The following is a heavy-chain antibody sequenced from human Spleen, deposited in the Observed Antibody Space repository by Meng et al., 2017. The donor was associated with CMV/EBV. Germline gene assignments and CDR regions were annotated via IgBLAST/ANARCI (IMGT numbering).Heavy chain of an antibody. CDR3: ARELRDDYTWGFFDY. V-gene: IGHV3-66*02. CDR2: VFGGNSA. CDR1: GFTVTGNY. J-gene: IGHJ4*02. D-gene: IGHD5-24*01. Sequence: GESLKISCAASGFTVTGNYMSWVRQAPGKGLEWASVVFGGNSAYYAVAVKVRFTISRDNSKNTLYLQMNSLRAEDTAVYYCARELRDDYTWGFFDYWGQGTLVTVSS.